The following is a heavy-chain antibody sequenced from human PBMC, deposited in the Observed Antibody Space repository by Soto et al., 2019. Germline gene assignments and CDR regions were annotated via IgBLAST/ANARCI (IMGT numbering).Heavy chain of an antibody. CDR2: INPHSGST. D-gene: IGHD2-21*02. V-gene: IGHV1-2*02. CDR1: GYSFTDDY. CDR3: ARAVYCGDDCYSYGMDV. Sequence: QVQVVQSGAEVKKPGASVKISCKTSGYSFTDDYLHWVRQAPGQGLEWVGWINPHSGSTNFAQKFLGRVSMTRDTSISTAYMELFGLTSDDTAIYYCARAVYCGDDCYSYGMDVWGQGTTVTVSS. J-gene: IGHJ6*02.